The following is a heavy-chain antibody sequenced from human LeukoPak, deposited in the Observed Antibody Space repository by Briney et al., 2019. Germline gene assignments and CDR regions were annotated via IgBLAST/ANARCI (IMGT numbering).Heavy chain of an antibody. V-gene: IGHV4-59*01. CDR3: ARSGYSSGMACLDY. CDR1: GGSISSYY. J-gene: IGHJ4*02. CDR2: IYYSGST. Sequence: SETLSLTCTVSGGSISSYYWSWIRQPPGEELEWLGYIYYSGSTNYNPSLKSRVTMSVDTSKNQFSLKLSSVTAADTAVYYCARSGYSSGMACLDYWGQGTLVTVSS. D-gene: IGHD6-19*01.